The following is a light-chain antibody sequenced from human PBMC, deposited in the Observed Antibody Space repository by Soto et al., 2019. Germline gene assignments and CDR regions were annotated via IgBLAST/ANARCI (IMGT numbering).Light chain of an antibody. J-gene: IGLJ2*01. CDR1: SSNVGSSY. Sequence: QSVLTQPPSVSAAPGQRVTISCSGSSSNVGSSYVSWYQQFPGTVPKLLIFEDNKRPSGTPDRFSGSKSGASATLGIAGLQTGDEADYYCGVWDNSLSAFRFGGGTKLTVL. CDR2: EDN. V-gene: IGLV1-51*01. CDR3: GVWDNSLSAFR.